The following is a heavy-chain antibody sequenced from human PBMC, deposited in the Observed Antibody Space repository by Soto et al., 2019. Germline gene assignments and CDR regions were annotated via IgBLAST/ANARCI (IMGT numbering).Heavy chain of an antibody. V-gene: IGHV1-69*02. CDR1: GDTFNFYT. D-gene: IGHD3-10*01. J-gene: IGHJ4*02. CDR3: ATSYGSGSQAFDY. Sequence: QVHLVQSGAELKKPGSSVRVSCKASGDTFNFYTINWVRQAPGLGLEWMGRTNPILTMSNYALQFQGRLSISAYKSTSTASMDLRSLRSDDTAVYYCATSYGSGSQAFDYWGQGALVTVSS. CDR2: TNPILTMS.